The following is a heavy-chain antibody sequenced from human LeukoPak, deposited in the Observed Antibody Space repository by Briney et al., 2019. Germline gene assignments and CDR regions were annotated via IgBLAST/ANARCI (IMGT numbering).Heavy chain of an antibody. CDR3: ARRIGSGWYDY. CDR1: GYSFTSYW. D-gene: IGHD6-19*01. CDR2: INPGDSDT. J-gene: IGHJ4*02. Sequence: GESLKISCKGSGYSFTSYWIGWGRQMPGKGLEWLGIINPGDSDTRYSPSFQVQVTISADKSISTANLQWSSLKASDTAMYYCARRIGSGWYDYWGQGTLVTVSS. V-gene: IGHV5-51*01.